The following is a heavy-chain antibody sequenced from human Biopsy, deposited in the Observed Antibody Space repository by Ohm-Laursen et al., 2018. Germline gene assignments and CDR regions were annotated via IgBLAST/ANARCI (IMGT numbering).Heavy chain of an antibody. V-gene: IGHV4-39*01. D-gene: IGHD3-10*01. Sequence: SDTLSLTCTVSGGSISSSTTYYWAWLRQPPGKGLEWIGSIYNTETTYYNPSLKSQVTISADSSKNQFSLKLTSVTAADTAMYYCARQEFATSPLDYWGQGTLVAVSS. J-gene: IGHJ4*02. CDR1: GGSISSSTTYY. CDR3: ARQEFATSPLDY. CDR2: IYNTETT.